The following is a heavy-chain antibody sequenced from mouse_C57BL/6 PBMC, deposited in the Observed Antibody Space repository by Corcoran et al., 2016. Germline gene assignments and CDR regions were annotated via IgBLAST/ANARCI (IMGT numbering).Heavy chain of an antibody. CDR1: GYTFTTYG. CDR3: VRGEPYDYDDAMDY. V-gene: IGHV9-3*01. D-gene: IGHD2-4*01. Sequence: QIQLVQSGPELKKPGETVKISCKASGYTFTTYGMSWVKQAPGKGLKWMGWINTYSGVPTYADDFKGRFAFSLETSASTAYLQINNLKNEDTATYFCVRGEPYDYDDAMDYWGQGTSVTVSS. J-gene: IGHJ4*01. CDR2: INTYSGVP.